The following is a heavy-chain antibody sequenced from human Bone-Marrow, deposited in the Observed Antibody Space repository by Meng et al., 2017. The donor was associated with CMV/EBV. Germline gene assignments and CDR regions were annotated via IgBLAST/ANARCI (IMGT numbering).Heavy chain of an antibody. J-gene: IGHJ6*02. CDR3: TTAIGHYGLDI. D-gene: IGHD2-21*01. CDR1: GLIFSNAW. Sequence: ATGLIFSNAWMPWVRQAPGKGLEWVARVQSKTDGGSRDYGAPVKGRFTISRDDSKDTLYLQMNSLTSEDTAVYYCTTAIGHYGLDIWGQGTTVTVSS. CDR2: VQSKTDGGSR. V-gene: IGHV3-15*01.